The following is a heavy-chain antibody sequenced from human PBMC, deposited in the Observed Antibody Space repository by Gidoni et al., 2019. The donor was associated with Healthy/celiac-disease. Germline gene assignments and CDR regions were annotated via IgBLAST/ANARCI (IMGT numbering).Heavy chain of an antibody. Sequence: QVQLQESGPGLVKPSETLSLTCTVSGGSISSYYWRWIRQPPGKGLEWIGYIYYSGSTNYNPSLKSRVTISVDTSKNQFSLKLSSVTAADTAVYYCARLGPYDSSGYSYYYYYYGMDVWGQGTTVTVSS. V-gene: IGHV4-59*01. CDR3: ARLGPYDSSGYSYYYYYYGMDV. J-gene: IGHJ6*02. CDR1: GGSISSYY. CDR2: IYYSGST. D-gene: IGHD3-22*01.